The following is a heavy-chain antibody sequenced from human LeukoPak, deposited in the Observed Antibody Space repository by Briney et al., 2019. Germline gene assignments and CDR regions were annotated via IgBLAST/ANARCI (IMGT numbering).Heavy chain of an antibody. V-gene: IGHV1-3*01. CDR3: ARDYRYGSGRNYFDY. CDR2: INAGNGNT. J-gene: IGHJ4*02. D-gene: IGHD3-10*01. CDR1: GYTFTSYA. Sequence: ASVKVSCKASGYTFTSYAMHWVRQAPGQRLEWMGWINAGNGNTKYSQKFQGRVTITRDTSASTAYMGLSSLRSEDTAVYYCARDYRYGSGRNYFDYWGQGTLVTVSS.